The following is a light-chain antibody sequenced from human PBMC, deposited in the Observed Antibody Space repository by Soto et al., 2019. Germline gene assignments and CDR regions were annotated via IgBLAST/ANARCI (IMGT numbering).Light chain of an antibody. J-gene: IGKJ2*01. CDR2: DAS. Sequence: DIQMPQSPSSLSASVGDMVTITCRASQTISTYLNWYQQKPGKAPRLLIYDASSLLSGVPSRFSGSGSGTDFTLTIARPQPEYFSTYYCQQSDSTPYTFGQGTTGEI. V-gene: IGKV1-39*01. CDR1: QTISTY. CDR3: QQSDSTPYT.